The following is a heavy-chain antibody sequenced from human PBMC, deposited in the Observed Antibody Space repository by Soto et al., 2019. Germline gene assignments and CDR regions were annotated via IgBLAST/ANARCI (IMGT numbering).Heavy chain of an antibody. CDR3: ARELVSSTWYYYYAMDV. CDR2: ISYSGST. CDR1: GGSISSYY. Sequence: SETLSLTCTVSGGSISSYYWNWIRQPPGKGLEWIGYISYSGSTNYNPSLKSRVTISVDTSKKQFSLKLSSVTAADTAVYYCARELVSSTWYYYYAMDVWGQGTTVTVSS. J-gene: IGHJ6*02. D-gene: IGHD6-13*01. V-gene: IGHV4-59*01.